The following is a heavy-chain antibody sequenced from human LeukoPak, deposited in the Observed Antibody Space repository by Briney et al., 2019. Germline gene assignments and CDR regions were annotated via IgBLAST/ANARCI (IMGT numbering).Heavy chain of an antibody. CDR1: GGYIRSYY. D-gene: IGHD5-18*01. CDR3: ARVPYGYGIDY. J-gene: IGHJ4*02. CDR2: IYYSGAT. Sequence: SETLSLTCTVSGGYIRSYYWNWIRQPPGKGLEWIGSIYYSGATNYNPSLNSRVTILVDTSKNQFSLKLTSVTAADTAVYYCARVPYGYGIDYWGQGTLVTVSS. V-gene: IGHV4-59*08.